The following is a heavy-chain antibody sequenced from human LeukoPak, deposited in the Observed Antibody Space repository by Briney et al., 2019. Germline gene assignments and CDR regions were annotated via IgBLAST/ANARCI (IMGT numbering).Heavy chain of an antibody. V-gene: IGHV4-31*03. CDR2: IYYSGST. CDR3: ARQPTAAIYFDF. Sequence: SETLSLTCTVSGGSISSGGYYWSWIRQHPGKGLEWIGYIYYSGSTYYNPSLKSRLAISVDTSMNQFSLRLSSVTAADAAVYYCARQPTAAIYFDFWGQGTLVTVSS. J-gene: IGHJ4*02. CDR1: GGSISSGGYY. D-gene: IGHD2-2*02.